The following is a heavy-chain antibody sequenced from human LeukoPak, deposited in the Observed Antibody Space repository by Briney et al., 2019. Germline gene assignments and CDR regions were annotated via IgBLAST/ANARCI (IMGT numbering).Heavy chain of an antibody. D-gene: IGHD2-15*01. CDR3: ARDLENCSGGSCYYYYYGMDV. CDR1: GFTLSSYG. V-gene: IGHV3-33*01. CDR2: IWYDGSNK. J-gene: IGHJ6*02. Sequence: GRSLRLSCAASGFTLSSYGMHWVRQAPGKGLEWVAVIWYDGSNKYYADSVKGRFTISRDNSKNTLYLQMNSLRAEDTAVYYCARDLENCSGGSCYYYYYGMDVWGQGTTVTVSS.